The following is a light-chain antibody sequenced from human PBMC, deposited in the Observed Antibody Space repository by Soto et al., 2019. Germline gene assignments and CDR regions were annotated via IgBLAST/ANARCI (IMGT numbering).Light chain of an antibody. J-gene: IGKJ4*01. Sequence: EFVLTQSPGTMSLSPGERCTHSCGASQTVRNNYLAWYQQKPGQAPRLLIYDAYSRATGITDRFSGGGSGTDFTLTISRLEPEDFAVYYCQQFSSYPLTFGEGTKVDIK. CDR3: QQFSSYPLT. CDR1: QTVRNNY. V-gene: IGKV3-20*01. CDR2: DAY.